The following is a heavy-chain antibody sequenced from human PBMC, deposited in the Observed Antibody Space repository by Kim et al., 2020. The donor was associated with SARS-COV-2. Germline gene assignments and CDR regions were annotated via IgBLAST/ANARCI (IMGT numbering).Heavy chain of an antibody. V-gene: IGHV3-30*18. CDR2: ISYDGSNK. Sequence: CAASGFTFSSYGMHWVRQAPGKGLEWVAVISYDGSNKYYADSVKGRFTISRDNSKNTLYLQMNSLRAEDTAVYYCAKDRAITIFGVVITGPRKGYYGMDVWGQGTKVTV. CDR3: AKDRAITIFGVVITGPRKGYYGMDV. J-gene: IGHJ6*02. CDR1: GFTFSSYG. D-gene: IGHD3-3*01.